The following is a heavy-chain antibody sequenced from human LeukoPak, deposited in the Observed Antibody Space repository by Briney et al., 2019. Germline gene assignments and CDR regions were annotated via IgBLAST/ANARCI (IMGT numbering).Heavy chain of an antibody. CDR3: ATPTMRGPSYGYVRLLN. D-gene: IGHD5-18*01. CDR1: GYTFTSFD. Sequence: ASVRVSCKASGYTFTSFDINWVRQATGQGPEWMGWMNPSSGDTGYAQKFQGRVTFTRDTSTNTAYMELSSLTSEDMAVYYCATPTMRGPSYGYVRLLNWGQGSLVTVSS. J-gene: IGHJ4*02. CDR2: MNPSSGDT. V-gene: IGHV1-8*03.